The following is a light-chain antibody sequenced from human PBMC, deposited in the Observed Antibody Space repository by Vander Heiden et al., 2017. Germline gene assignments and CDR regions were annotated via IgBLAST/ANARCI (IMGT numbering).Light chain of an antibody. CDR1: QSVSSSY. CDR2: SAS. V-gene: IGKV3-20*01. CDR3: QQYGTL. Sequence: DILLTQSPGTLSLSPGESATPSCRASQSVSSSYLAWYQQKPGQAPRLLIYSASSRATGIPDRFSGSGSGTDFTLTISRLEPEDFAVYYCQQYGTLFGQGTKLEIK. J-gene: IGKJ2*01.